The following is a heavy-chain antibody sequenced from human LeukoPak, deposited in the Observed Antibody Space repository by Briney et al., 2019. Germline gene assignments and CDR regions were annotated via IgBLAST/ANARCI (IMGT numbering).Heavy chain of an antibody. CDR2: ISGSGGST. CDR3: AKDRQLGY. CDR1: GFTFSNSA. D-gene: IGHD6-6*01. V-gene: IGHV3-23*01. Sequence: GGSLRLSCAASGFTFSNSAMSWVRQAPGKGLEWVSAISGSGGSTYYVDSVKGRFAISRDNSKNTLYLQMNSLRAEDTAVYYCAKDRQLGYWGQGTLVTVSS. J-gene: IGHJ4*02.